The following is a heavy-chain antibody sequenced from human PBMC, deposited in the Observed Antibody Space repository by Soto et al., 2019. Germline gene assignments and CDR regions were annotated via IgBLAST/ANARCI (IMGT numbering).Heavy chain of an antibody. CDR3: ARARDSAFCSAYQRAFDI. D-gene: IGHD3-3*01. V-gene: IGHV1-2*02. CDR1: GYTFTGCY. CDR2: INPNSGGT. Sequence: ASVKVSCKASGYTFTGCYMHWVRQAPGQGLEWMGWINPNSGGTNYAQKFQGRVTMTRDTSISTAYMELSRLRSDDTAVYYCARARDSAFCSAYQRAFDIWGQGTMVTVSS. J-gene: IGHJ3*02.